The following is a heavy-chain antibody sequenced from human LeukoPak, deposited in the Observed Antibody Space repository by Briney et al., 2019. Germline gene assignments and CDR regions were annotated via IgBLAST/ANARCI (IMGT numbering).Heavy chain of an antibody. CDR3: AKGGSYSSSWLDY. V-gene: IGHV3-33*06. CDR2: IWYDGSNK. Sequence: GGSLRLSCAASGFTFSSYGMHWVRQAPGKGLEWVAVIWYDGSNKYYADSVKGRFTISRDNSKNTLYLQMNSLRAEGTAVYYCAKGGSYSSSWLDYWGQGTLVTVSS. D-gene: IGHD6-13*01. CDR1: GFTFSSYG. J-gene: IGHJ4*02.